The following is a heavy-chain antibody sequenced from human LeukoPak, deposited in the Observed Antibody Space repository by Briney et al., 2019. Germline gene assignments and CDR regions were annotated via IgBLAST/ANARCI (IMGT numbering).Heavy chain of an antibody. V-gene: IGHV3-33*01. CDR3: ARVFQGSSTSPWALDI. Sequence: GGSLRLSCAASGFTFSSYGMHWVRQAPGKGLEWVAVIWYDGTNKYYADSVKGRFTISRDNSKNTLYLQMNSLRAEDTAVYYCARVFQGSSTSPWALDIWGQGTMVIVSS. D-gene: IGHD2-2*01. CDR2: IWYDGTNK. J-gene: IGHJ3*02. CDR1: GFTFSSYG.